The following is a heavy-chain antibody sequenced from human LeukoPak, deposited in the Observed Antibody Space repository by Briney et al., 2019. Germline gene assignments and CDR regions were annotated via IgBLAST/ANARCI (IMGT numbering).Heavy chain of an antibody. Sequence: GGSLRLSCAASGFTFSSYAMPWVRQAPGKGLEWVAVISYDGSNKYYADSVKGRFTISRDNAKNTLYLEMNSLRAEDTAVYYCARSAYDYDSGGYSTPNYFDYWGQGTPVTVSS. V-gene: IGHV3-30*04. J-gene: IGHJ4*02. D-gene: IGHD3-22*01. CDR3: ARSAYDYDSGGYSTPNYFDY. CDR1: GFTFSSYA. CDR2: ISYDGSNK.